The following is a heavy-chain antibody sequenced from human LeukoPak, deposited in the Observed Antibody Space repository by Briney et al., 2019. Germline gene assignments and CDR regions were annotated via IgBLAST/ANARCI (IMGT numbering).Heavy chain of an antibody. J-gene: IGHJ4*02. V-gene: IGHV3-48*01. CDR3: ARSITMVRGVHDY. CDR1: GFTFSSYS. Sequence: GGSLRLSCSASGFTFSSYSMNWVRQAPGRGLEWVSYISSSSSTIYYADSVKGRFTISRDNAKNSLYLQMNSLRAEDTAVYYCARSITMVRGVHDYWGQGTLVTVSS. D-gene: IGHD3-10*01. CDR2: ISSSSSTI.